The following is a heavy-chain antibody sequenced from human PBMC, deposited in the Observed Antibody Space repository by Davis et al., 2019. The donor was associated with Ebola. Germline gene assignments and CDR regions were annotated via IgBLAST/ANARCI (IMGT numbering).Heavy chain of an antibody. J-gene: IGHJ4*02. CDR3: ARDRDSSSWYIDY. CDR2: ISYDGSNK. V-gene: IGHV3-30-3*01. CDR1: GFTFSSYA. Sequence: GESLKISCADSGFTFSSYAMHWVRQAPGKGLEWVAVISYDGSNKYYADSVKGRFTISRDNSKNTLYLQMNSLRAEDTAVYYCARDRDSSSWYIDYWGQGTLVTVSS. D-gene: IGHD6-13*01.